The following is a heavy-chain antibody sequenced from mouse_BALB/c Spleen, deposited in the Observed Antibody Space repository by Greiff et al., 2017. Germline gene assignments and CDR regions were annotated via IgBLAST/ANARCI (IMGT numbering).Heavy chain of an antibody. CDR3: ARSFYDGYWRAMDY. V-gene: IGHV1-69*02. CDR2: IDPSDSYT. Sequence: QVQLQQPGAELVKPGASVKLSCKASGYTFTSYWMHWVKQRPGQGLEWIGEIDPSDSYTNYNQKFKGKATLTVDKSSSTAYMQLSSLTSEDSAVYYCARSFYDGYWRAMDYWGQGTSVTVSS. D-gene: IGHD2-3*01. J-gene: IGHJ4*01. CDR1: GYTFTSYW.